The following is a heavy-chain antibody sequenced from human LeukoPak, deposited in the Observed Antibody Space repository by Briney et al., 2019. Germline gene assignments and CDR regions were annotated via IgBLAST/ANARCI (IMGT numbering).Heavy chain of an antibody. Sequence: PSETLSLTCTVSGAFISSRSYYWGWIRQPPGKGLEWIGSIYHSGSTYYNPSLKSRVTISVDTSKNQFSLKLSSVTAADTAVYYCARDVAAPGGDFDYWGQGTLVTVSS. CDR3: ARDVAAPGGDFDY. V-gene: IGHV4-39*07. J-gene: IGHJ4*02. CDR1: GAFISSRSYY. D-gene: IGHD3-10*01. CDR2: IYHSGST.